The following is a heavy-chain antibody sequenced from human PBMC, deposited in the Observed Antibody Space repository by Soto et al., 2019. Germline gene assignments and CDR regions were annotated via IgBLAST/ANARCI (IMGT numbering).Heavy chain of an antibody. CDR2: IYSGGST. Sequence: GGSLRLSCAASGFTVSSNYMSWVRQAPGKGLEWVSVIYSGGSTYYADSVKGRFSISRDNSKNTLYLQMNSLRAEDTAVYYCARGFRPVPSYYYYGMDVWGQGTTVTVSS. CDR3: ARGFRPVPSYYYYGMDV. CDR1: GFTVSSNY. J-gene: IGHJ6*02. V-gene: IGHV3-53*01. D-gene: IGHD2-2*01.